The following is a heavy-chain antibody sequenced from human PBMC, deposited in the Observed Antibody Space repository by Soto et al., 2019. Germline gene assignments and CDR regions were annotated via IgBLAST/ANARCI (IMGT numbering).Heavy chain of an antibody. CDR1: GFSFGSYA. V-gene: IGHV3-23*01. D-gene: IGHD2-21*02. CDR3: TRGVGTVSPTSSAPAY. J-gene: IGHJ4*02. CDR2: IRGNGALA. Sequence: EVQLLESGGGLVQPGGSLRLSCIGSGFSFGSYAMSWVRQAPGKGLEWVSLIRGNGALAHYSDSVNGRFIISRDNSQNTLYLYMDSLRADDTAIYYCTRGVGTVSPTSSAPAYWGQGTLVTVS.